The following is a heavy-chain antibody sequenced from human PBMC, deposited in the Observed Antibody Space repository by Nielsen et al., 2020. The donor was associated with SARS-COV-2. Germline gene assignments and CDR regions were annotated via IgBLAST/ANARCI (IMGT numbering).Heavy chain of an antibody. D-gene: IGHD3-10*01. CDR3: TRVPYYYGPGSYQQPDY. CDR2: IYYSGST. V-gene: IGHV4-61*01. J-gene: IGHJ4*02. CDR1: GYSISSGYY. Sequence: SETLSLTCTVSGYSISSGYYWGWIRQPPGKGLEWIGYIYYSGSTNYNPSLKSRVTISVDTSKNQFSLKLSSVTAADTAVYYCTRVPYYYGPGSYQQPDYWGQGTLVTVSS.